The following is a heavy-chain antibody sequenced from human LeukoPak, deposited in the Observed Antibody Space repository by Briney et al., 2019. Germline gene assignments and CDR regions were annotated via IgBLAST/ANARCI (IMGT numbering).Heavy chain of an antibody. Sequence: GGSLRLACAASGFTVSSNYMSWVRQAPGKGLEWVSVIYSGGSTYYADSVKGRFTISRDNSKNTLYLQMNSLRAEDTAVYYCAGSSGYFGYYYYGMDVWGQGTTVTVSS. CDR1: GFTVSSNY. J-gene: IGHJ6*02. D-gene: IGHD3-22*01. V-gene: IGHV3-53*01. CDR2: IYSGGST. CDR3: AGSSGYFGYYYYGMDV.